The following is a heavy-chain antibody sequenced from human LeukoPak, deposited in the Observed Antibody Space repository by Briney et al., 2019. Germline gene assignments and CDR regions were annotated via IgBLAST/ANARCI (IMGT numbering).Heavy chain of an antibody. Sequence: PGGSLRLSCAASGFTFSSYAMHWVRQAPGKGLEWVAVISYDGSNKYYADSVKGRFTISRDSSKNTLYLQMNRLRAEAAAVYYCAKAPVTTCSGAYCYPFDYWGQGTLVTVSS. D-gene: IGHD2-21*01. V-gene: IGHV3-30*04. CDR3: AKAPVTTCSGAYCYPFDY. CDR2: ISYDGSNK. J-gene: IGHJ4*02. CDR1: GFTFSSYA.